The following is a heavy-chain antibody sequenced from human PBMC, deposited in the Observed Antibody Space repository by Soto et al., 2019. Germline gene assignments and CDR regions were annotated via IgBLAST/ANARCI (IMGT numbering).Heavy chain of an antibody. D-gene: IGHD3-22*01. CDR2: ISGSGGST. CDR1: GFTFSSYA. J-gene: IGHJ6*02. Sequence: GGSLRLSCAASGFTFSSYAMSWVRQAPGKGLEWVSAISGSGGSTYYADSVKGRFTISRDNSKNTLYLQMNSLRAEDTAVYYCAKDGVGYYDSSGYRYYYYGMDVWGQGTTVTVSS. CDR3: AKDGVGYYDSSGYRYYYYGMDV. V-gene: IGHV3-23*01.